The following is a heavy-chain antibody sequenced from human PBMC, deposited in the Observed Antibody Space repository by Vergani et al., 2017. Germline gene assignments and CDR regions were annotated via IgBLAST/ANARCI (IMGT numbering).Heavy chain of an antibody. CDR3: ARVLGYDYVWGSYRHDAFDI. Sequence: EVQLVESGGGLIQPGGSLRLSCAASGFTFSSYSMNWVRQAPGKGLEWVSSISSSSSYIYYADSVKGRFTISRDNAKNSLYLQMNSLRAEDTAVYYCARVLGYDYVWGSYRHDAFDIWGQGTMVTVSS. CDR1: GFTFSSYS. D-gene: IGHD3-16*02. CDR2: ISSSSSYI. V-gene: IGHV3-21*01. J-gene: IGHJ3*02.